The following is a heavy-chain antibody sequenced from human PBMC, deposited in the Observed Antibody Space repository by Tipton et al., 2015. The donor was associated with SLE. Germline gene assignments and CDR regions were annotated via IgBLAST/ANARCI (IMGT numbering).Heavy chain of an antibody. CDR3: HSFGYFFYYGMDV. Sequence: QSGPEVKKPGSSVKVSCKASGGTFSNYAISWVRKAPGQGLEWMGGIIPIFGTANYAQKFQDRVTITADESTNTAYMELSSLRSEDTAVYYCHSFGYFFYYGMDVLGPWTTVSVSS. D-gene: IGHD3-22*01. CDR1: GGTFSNYA. V-gene: IGHV1-69*01. CDR2: IIPIFGTA. J-gene: IGHJ6*02.